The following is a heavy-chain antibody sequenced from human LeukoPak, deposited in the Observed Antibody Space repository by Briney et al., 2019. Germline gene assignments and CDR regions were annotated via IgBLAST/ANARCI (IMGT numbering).Heavy chain of an antibody. D-gene: IGHD3-10*01. V-gene: IGHV3-74*01. CDR2: INTDGSST. J-gene: IGHJ4*02. Sequence: GGSLRLSRAASGFTFSSYWMHWVRQAPGMGLVWVSRINTDGSSTTYADSVKGRFTISRDSAKNTLYLQMNSLRAEDTAVYYCARTVPGYFLDSWGQGTLVTVSS. CDR1: GFTFSSYW. CDR3: ARTVPGYFLDS.